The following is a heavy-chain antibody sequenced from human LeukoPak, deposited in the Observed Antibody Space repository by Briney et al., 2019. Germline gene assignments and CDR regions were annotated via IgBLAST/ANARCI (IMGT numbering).Heavy chain of an antibody. Sequence: GGSLRLSCAASGFTFSSYWMSWVRQAPGKGLEWVANIKQDGTEKYYVDSVKGRFTISRDNAKNSLYPQMSSLRAEDTAVYYCARVNNHINVWGQGTTVTVSS. D-gene: IGHD1-14*01. CDR3: ARVNNHINV. J-gene: IGHJ6*02. V-gene: IGHV3-7*01. CDR2: IKQDGTEK. CDR1: GFTFSSYW.